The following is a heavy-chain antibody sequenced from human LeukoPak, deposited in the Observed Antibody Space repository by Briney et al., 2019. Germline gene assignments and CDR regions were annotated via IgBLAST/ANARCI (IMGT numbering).Heavy chain of an antibody. CDR2: ISAY. Sequence: ASVKVSCKASGYTFTSYGISWVQQAPGQGLEWMGWISAYAQKFQGRVTMTTDTSTITAYMELRSLRSDDTAVYYCARRFNYYDSSGYYEGFYFDYWGQGTLVTVSS. D-gene: IGHD3-22*01. V-gene: IGHV1-18*01. J-gene: IGHJ4*02. CDR1: GYTFTSYG. CDR3: ARRFNYYDSSGYYEGFYFDY.